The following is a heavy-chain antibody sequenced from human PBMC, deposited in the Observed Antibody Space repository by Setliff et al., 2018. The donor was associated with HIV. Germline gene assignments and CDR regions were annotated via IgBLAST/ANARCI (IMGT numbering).Heavy chain of an antibody. Sequence: SVKVSCKASGDTFSSYAISWVRQAPGQGLEWMGWINAANGNTKYSQKFQGRVTITADESTSTAYMELSSLRSEDTAVYYCALGYCSVGSCYSVDFDYWGQGTLVTVSS. CDR2: INAANGNT. D-gene: IGHD2-15*01. CDR3: ALGYCSVGSCYSVDFDY. CDR1: GDTFSSYA. J-gene: IGHJ4*02. V-gene: IGHV1-69*13.